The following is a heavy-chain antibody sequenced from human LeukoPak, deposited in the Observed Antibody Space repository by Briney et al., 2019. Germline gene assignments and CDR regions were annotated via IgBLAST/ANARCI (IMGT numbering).Heavy chain of an antibody. V-gene: IGHV3-30*04. D-gene: IGHD6-13*01. Sequence: GGSLRLSCAASGFTFSGYPLHWVRQAPGKGLEWVAVLSSDGEDKHYADSVKGRFTVSRDNSKNTLFLQMNSLRPEDTGIYYCARDRQLAAADYYFDYWGQGTLVTVSS. J-gene: IGHJ4*02. CDR1: GFTFSGYP. CDR2: LSSDGEDK. CDR3: ARDRQLAAADYYFDY.